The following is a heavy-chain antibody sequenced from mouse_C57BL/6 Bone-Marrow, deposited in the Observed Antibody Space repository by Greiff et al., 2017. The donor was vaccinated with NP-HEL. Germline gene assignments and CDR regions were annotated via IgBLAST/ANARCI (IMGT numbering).Heavy chain of an antibody. CDR3: ARCPYDGYLDY. V-gene: IGHV1-69*01. J-gene: IGHJ2*01. CDR1: GYTFTSYW. Sequence: QVQLKQSGAELVMPGASVKLSCKASGYTFTSYWMHWVKQRPGQGLEWIGEIDPSDSYTNYNQKFKGKSTLTVDKSSSTAYMQLSSLTSEDSAVYYCARCPYDGYLDYWGQGTTLTVSS. CDR2: IDPSDSYT. D-gene: IGHD2-3*01.